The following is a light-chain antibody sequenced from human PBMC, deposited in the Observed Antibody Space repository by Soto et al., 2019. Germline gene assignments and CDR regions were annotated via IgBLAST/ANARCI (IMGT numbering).Light chain of an antibody. CDR1: SSDVGGYKY. Sequence: QSALTQPASVSGSPGQSITISCTGTSSDVGGYKYVSWYQQHPGKPPKLMIYEVSNRPSGVSNRFSGSKSGNTASLTISGLQAEDEADYYCSSYTSSSTHVVFGGGTKVTVL. CDR2: EVS. J-gene: IGLJ2*01. CDR3: SSYTSSSTHVV. V-gene: IGLV2-14*01.